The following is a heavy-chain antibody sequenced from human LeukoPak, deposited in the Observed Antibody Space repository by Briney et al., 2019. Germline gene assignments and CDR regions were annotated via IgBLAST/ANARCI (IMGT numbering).Heavy chain of an antibody. D-gene: IGHD3-16*02. CDR2: INHSGST. CDR3: ARANRYDLYFDY. CDR1: GGSISSYY. V-gene: IGHV4-34*01. J-gene: IGHJ4*02. Sequence: PSETLSLTCTVSGGSISSYYWSWIRQPPGKGLEWIGEINHSGSTNYNPSLKSRVTISVDTSKNQLSLKLSSVTAADTAVYYCARANRYDLYFDYWGQGTLVTVSS.